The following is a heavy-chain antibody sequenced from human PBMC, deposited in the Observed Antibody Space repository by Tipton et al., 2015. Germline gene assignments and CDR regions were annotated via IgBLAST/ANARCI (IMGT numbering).Heavy chain of an antibody. CDR1: GGSIRSGAYY. V-gene: IGHV4-39*01. CDR3: ARQAPIAVAASNWFDP. D-gene: IGHD6-19*01. J-gene: IGHJ5*02. Sequence: TLSLTCTVSGGSIRSGAYYWSWIRQHPGKGLEWIGYIYYSGSTYYNPSLKSRVTISVDTSKNQFSLKLSSVTAADTAVYYCARQAPIAVAASNWFDPWGQGTLVTVSS. CDR2: IYYSGST.